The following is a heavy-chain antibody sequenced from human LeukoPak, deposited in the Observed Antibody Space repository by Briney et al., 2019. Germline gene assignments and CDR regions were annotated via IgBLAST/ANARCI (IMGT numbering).Heavy chain of an antibody. CDR3: AYRNNFEY. J-gene: IGHJ4*02. D-gene: IGHD1-26*01. CDR2: LNWNGGST. V-gene: IGHV3-20*04. Sequence: GGSLRLSCAASGFKFDDYGMSWVRRAPGKGLEWVSGLNWNGGSTGYADSVKGRFTISRDDAKRTVDLQMDNLRAEDTAIYYCAYRNNFEYWGQGALVTVSS. CDR1: GFKFDDYG.